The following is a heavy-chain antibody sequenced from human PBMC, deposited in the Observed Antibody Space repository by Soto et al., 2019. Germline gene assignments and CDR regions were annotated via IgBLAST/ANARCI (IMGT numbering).Heavy chain of an antibody. CDR2: ISTTSFTI. CDR3: ARDRCYDGTCYSASDS. D-gene: IGHD2-15*01. J-gene: IGHJ5*01. V-gene: IGHV3-48*02. CDR1: GFSFSTYN. Sequence: QSGGSLRLSCAASGFSFSTYNMDWVRQAPGKRPEWIAYISTTSFTIYYADSVKGRFTISRDNDRNSLYLEVNSLRDEDTAVYYCARDRCYDGTCYSASDSWGQGTLVTVSS.